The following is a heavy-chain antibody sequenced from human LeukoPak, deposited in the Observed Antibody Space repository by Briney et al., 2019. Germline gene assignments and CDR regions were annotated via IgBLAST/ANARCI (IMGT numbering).Heavy chain of an antibody. CDR3: APSYNPKGY. CDR1: GFTFSSYA. Sequence: GTSLRLSCAASGFTFSSYAMSCVPQAPGKGLEWVSAISGGGGSTYYADSVRGRFTISRDNSKNTMYLQMNSLRAEDTAVYYCAPSYNPKGYWGQGTLVTVSS. CDR2: ISGGGGST. D-gene: IGHD1-14*01. V-gene: IGHV3-23*01. J-gene: IGHJ4*02.